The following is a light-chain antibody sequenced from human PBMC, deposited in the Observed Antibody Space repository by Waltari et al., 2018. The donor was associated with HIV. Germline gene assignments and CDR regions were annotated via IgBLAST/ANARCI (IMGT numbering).Light chain of an antibody. Sequence: EKVMTQSPATLPVSPGERVTLPCRASQSVSSNLAWFQQKPGQAPRLLIYGASSRATGVPARFTGSGSGTEFTLTISSLQSEDLAVYYCQQYDDWPRTFGQGTKVEIK. CDR1: QSVSSN. J-gene: IGKJ1*01. V-gene: IGKV3-15*01. CDR2: GAS. CDR3: QQYDDWPRT.